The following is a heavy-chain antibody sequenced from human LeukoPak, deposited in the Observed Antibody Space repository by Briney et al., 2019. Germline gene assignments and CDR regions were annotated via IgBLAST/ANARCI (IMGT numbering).Heavy chain of an antibody. CDR1: GGLVSSYY. CDR3: ARGDGSTMARGVSRYGWLYA. CDR2: IFTTGST. V-gene: IGHV4-4*07. D-gene: IGHD3-10*01. J-gene: IGHJ5*02. Sequence: SETLSLTCTVSGGLVSSYYWTWIGQPAGKGLEWIGRIFTTGSTNYNPSLMSRVTLSVDTSKSQFSLKLRSVTATDTAVYYCARGDGSTMARGVSRYGWLYAWGRGALVTVSS.